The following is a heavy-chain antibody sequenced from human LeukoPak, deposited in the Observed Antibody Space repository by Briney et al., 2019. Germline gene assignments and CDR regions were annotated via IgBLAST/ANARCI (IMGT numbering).Heavy chain of an antibody. CDR1: GASISTYY. D-gene: IGHD4-17*01. J-gene: IGHJ6*03. CDR3: ARHVATTVTRGYSCHPMDV. CDR2: IAPSGGA. Sequence: PSETLSLTCTASGASISTYYWSWIRQPPGEGLEWIAYIAPSGGAVYNPSLNSRLTVSVDTSKNQFSLKLNSVTAADTAVYYCARHVATTVTRGYSCHPMDVWGKGTTASVSS. V-gene: IGHV4-4*09.